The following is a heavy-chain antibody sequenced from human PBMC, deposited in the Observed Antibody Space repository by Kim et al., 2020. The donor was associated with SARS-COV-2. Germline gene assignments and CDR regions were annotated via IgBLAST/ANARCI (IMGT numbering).Heavy chain of an antibody. J-gene: IGHJ4*02. D-gene: IGHD1-26*01. V-gene: IGHV5-51*01. Sequence: PSLQGQVTITADKSISTAYLQWSSLKASDTAMYYCARLEWELLWAFDYWGQGTLVTVSS. CDR3: ARLEWELLWAFDY.